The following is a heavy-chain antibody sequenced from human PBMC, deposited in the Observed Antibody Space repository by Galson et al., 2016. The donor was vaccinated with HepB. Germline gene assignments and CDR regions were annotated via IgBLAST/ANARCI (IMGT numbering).Heavy chain of an antibody. CDR1: GYTFNKYA. D-gene: IGHD3-16*02. CDR3: ARDLIGNLDV. Sequence: SVKVSCKASGYTFNKYAMHWVRQSPGQRLEWMGWISAGSGNTKYSQNFQDRVTITRDTSERTHYMELNSLTSEDTAVYYCARDLIGNLDVWGQGTTVTVSS. J-gene: IGHJ6*02. V-gene: IGHV1-3*01. CDR2: ISAGSGNT.